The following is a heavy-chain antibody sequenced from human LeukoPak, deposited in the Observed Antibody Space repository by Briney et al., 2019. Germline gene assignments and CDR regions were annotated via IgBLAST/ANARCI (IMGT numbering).Heavy chain of an antibody. Sequence: GSLRVSCTASGYTFTGYYMHWVRQAPGQGLEWMGWINPNSGGTNYAQKFKGRVTMTRDTSISTAYMELSRLRSDDTAVYYCARDLVSGATGNSGYWGQGSLVTVSS. J-gene: IGHJ4*02. CDR1: GYTFTGYY. CDR2: INPNSGGT. V-gene: IGHV1-2*02. D-gene: IGHD1-26*01. CDR3: ARDLVSGATGNSGY.